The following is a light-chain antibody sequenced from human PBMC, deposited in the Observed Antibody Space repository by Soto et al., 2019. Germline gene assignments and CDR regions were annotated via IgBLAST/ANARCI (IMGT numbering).Light chain of an antibody. CDR2: DSS. Sequence: ETVLTQSPATLSLSPGERATLSCRASENVNTYLAWFQQKSGQAPRLLIYDSSHRATGPPDRFSGSGSGTDFTLTISRVEPADFATYSCPQRVDWPLSFGGGTRVQI. CDR1: ENVNTY. CDR3: PQRVDWPLS. V-gene: IGKV3-11*01. J-gene: IGKJ4*01.